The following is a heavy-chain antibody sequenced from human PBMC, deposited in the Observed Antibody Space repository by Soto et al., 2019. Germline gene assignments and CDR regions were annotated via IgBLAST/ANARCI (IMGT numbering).Heavy chain of an antibody. D-gene: IGHD2-2*01. Sequence: SVKVSCRASGGTFSSYAISWVRQAPGQGLEWMGGIIPIFGTANYAQKFQGRVTITADESTSTAYMELSSLRSEDTAVYYCARSVSFRYQLLKRGMDVWGQGTTVTVSS. CDR3: ARSVSFRYQLLKRGMDV. CDR2: IIPIFGTA. V-gene: IGHV1-69*13. J-gene: IGHJ6*02. CDR1: GGTFSSYA.